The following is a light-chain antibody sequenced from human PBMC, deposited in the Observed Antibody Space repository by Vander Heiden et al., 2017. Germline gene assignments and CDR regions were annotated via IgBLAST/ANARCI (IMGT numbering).Light chain of an antibody. Sequence: ELLLTQSSATLSLPPRERATLACRASPRVSSYLDWYQHRPGQAPRLLSYEASNRATGIPARFRGSGSGTDFALTISSPEPEDYALYYCQRRSNWQLFTFVDGTKVEIK. CDR2: EAS. J-gene: IGKJ3*01. CDR3: QRRSNWQLFT. V-gene: IGKV3-11*01. CDR1: PRVSSY.